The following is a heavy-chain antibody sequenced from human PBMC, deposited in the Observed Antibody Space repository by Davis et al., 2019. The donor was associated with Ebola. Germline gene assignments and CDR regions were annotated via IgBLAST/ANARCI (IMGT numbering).Heavy chain of an antibody. V-gene: IGHV4-34*01. J-gene: IGHJ4*02. CDR2: INHSGST. CDR3: ARRGYYGSGDYYGF. CDR1: GGSFSGYY. D-gene: IGHD3-10*01. Sequence: PSETLSLTCAVYGGSFSGYYWSWIRQPPGKGLEWIGEINHSGSTNYNPSLKSRVTISVDTSKNQFSLKLSSVTAADTAVYYCARRGYYGSGDYYGFWGQGTLVTVSS.